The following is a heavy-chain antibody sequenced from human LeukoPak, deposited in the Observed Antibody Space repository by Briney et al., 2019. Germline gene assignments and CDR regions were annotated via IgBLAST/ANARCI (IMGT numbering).Heavy chain of an antibody. J-gene: IGHJ3*02. CDR2: ISYDGRNK. V-gene: IGHV3-30*03. CDR1: GFSFSSHG. D-gene: IGHD6-19*01. CDR3: ARDRSGWYKDAFDI. Sequence: PGGSLRLSCAASGFSFSSHGMHWVRQGPGKGLEWEAFISYDGRNKYYGDSVKGRFTISRDNAKNTLYLQMNNLTVEDTALYYCARDRSGWYKDAFDIWRQGTMVTVSS.